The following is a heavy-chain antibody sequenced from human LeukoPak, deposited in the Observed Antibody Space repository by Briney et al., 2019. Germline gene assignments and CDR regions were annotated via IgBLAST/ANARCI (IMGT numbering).Heavy chain of an antibody. CDR3: ARGIAVAGKTALNYFDY. CDR1: GGSISSSNW. Sequence: SETLSLTCAVSGGSISSSNWWSWVRQPPGKGLEWIGEIYHSGSTNYNPSLKSRVTISADTSKNQFSLKLSSVTAADTAVYYCARGIAVAGKTALNYFDYWGQGTLVTVSS. J-gene: IGHJ4*02. V-gene: IGHV4-4*02. D-gene: IGHD6-19*01. CDR2: IYHSGST.